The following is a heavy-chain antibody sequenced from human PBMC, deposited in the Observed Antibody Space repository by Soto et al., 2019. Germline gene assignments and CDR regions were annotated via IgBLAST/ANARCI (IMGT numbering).Heavy chain of an antibody. J-gene: IGHJ5*02. V-gene: IGHV1-8*01. CDR2: MNPNRTNT. D-gene: IGHD2-2*01. CDR1: GYTFTTYD. CDR3: VRGGFLSHDHVIIAPATLGFDP. Sequence: ASVKVFCKASGYTFTTYDINWVRQAPGQGLEWMGWMNPNRTNTGYAEKFQGRVTMTRDTSISTAYMELSSLRYDDTAVYYCVRGGFLSHDHVIIAPATLGFDPWGQGTLVTVSS.